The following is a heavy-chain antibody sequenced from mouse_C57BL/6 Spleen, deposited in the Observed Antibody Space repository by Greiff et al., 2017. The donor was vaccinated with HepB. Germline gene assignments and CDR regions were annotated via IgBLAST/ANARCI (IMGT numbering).Heavy chain of an antibody. CDR3: ARTIYYDYDDGYFDY. D-gene: IGHD2-4*01. Sequence: EVQRVESGGDLVKPGGSLKLSCAASGFTFSSYGMSWVRQTPDKRLEWVATISSGGSYTYYPDSVKGRFTISRDNAKNTLYLQMSSLKSEDTAMYYCARTIYYDYDDGYFDYWGQGTTLTVSS. CDR1: GFTFSSYG. V-gene: IGHV5-6*01. CDR2: ISSGGSYT. J-gene: IGHJ2*01.